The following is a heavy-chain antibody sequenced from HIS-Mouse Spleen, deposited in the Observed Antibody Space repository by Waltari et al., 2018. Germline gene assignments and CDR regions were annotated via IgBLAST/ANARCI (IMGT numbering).Heavy chain of an antibody. CDR2: IYSGGST. V-gene: IGHV3-66*01. D-gene: IGHD6-13*01. CDR1: GLTVSDNY. CDR3: ASYSSRTDAFDI. Sequence: EVQLVESGGGWVQPGGSLSVSCAASGLTVSDNYRSWVRQAPGNGLEWVSVIYSGGSTYYADSVKGRFTISRDNSKNTLYLQMNSLRAEDTAVYYCASYSSRTDAFDIWGQGTMVTVSS. J-gene: IGHJ3*02.